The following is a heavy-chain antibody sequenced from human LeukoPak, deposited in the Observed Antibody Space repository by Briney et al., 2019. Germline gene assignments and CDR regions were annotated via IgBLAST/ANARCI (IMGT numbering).Heavy chain of an antibody. D-gene: IGHD3-10*01. CDR2: IYYSGST. J-gene: IGHJ3*02. CDR3: ARDLGPRDDAFDI. CDR1: GGSISSYF. V-gene: IGHV4-59*01. Sequence: SETLSLTCSVSGGSISSYFWSWIRQPPGKGLEWIGHIYYSGSTNYNPSLKSRVTISVDTSKNQFSLKLSSVTAADTAVYYCARDLGPRDDAFDIWGQGTMVTVSS.